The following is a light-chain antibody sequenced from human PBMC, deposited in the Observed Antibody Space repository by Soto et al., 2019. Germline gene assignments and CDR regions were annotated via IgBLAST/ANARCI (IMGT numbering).Light chain of an antibody. Sequence: QSALTQSASVSGSPGQSITISYTGNNSDVGFYNSVSWYQQHPGKAPKLMIYDVSNRPSGVSYRFSASKSGNTASLTLSGLQAEDEADYYCKSYTSATCKHFRFFGGGNKVTVL. V-gene: IGLV2-14*01. CDR3: KSYTSATCKHFRF. J-gene: IGLJ2*01. CDR1: NSDVGFYNS. CDR2: DVS.